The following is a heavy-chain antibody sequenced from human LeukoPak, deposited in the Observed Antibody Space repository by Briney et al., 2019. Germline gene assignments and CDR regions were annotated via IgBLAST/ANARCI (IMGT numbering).Heavy chain of an antibody. Sequence: AGGSLRLSCAASGFTFSSYAMSWVRQAPGKGLEWVSAISGSGGSTYYADSVKGRFTISRDKSKNTLYLHMNSLGAEDTAVYYCATLKQWLHDLGFDYWGQGTLVTVSS. J-gene: IGHJ4*02. V-gene: IGHV3-23*01. D-gene: IGHD6-19*01. CDR3: ATLKQWLHDLGFDY. CDR1: GFTFSSYA. CDR2: ISGSGGST.